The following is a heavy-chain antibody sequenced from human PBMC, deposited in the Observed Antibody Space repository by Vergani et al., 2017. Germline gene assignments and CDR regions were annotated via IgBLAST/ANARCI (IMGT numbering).Heavy chain of an antibody. CDR1: VYTFTSYG. D-gene: IGHD2-2*01. CDR3: ARDPDIVVVPASPDYYYYYGMDV. Sequence: QVQLVQSGAEVKKPGASVQVSCKASVYTFTSYGISWARQAPGQGLKWMGWISAYNGNTNYAQKLQGRVTMTTDTSTSTAYMELRSLRSDDTAVYYCARDPDIVVVPASPDYYYYYGMDVWGQWTTVTVSS. CDR2: ISAYNGNT. V-gene: IGHV1-18*04. J-gene: IGHJ6*02.